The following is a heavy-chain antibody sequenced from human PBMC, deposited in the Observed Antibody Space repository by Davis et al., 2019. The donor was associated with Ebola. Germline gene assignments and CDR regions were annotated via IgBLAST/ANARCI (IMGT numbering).Heavy chain of an antibody. J-gene: IGHJ6*02. V-gene: IGHV4-59*01. CDR3: ARVSVDTVAGMLYYYYGMDV. CDR2: IYYSGST. D-gene: IGHD5-18*01. CDR1: GGSISSYY. Sequence: SETLSLTCTVSGGSISSYYWSWIRQPPGKGLEWIGYIYYSGSTNYNPSLKSRVTISVDTSKNQFSLKLSSVTAADTAVYYCARVSVDTVAGMLYYYYGMDVWGQGTTVTVSS.